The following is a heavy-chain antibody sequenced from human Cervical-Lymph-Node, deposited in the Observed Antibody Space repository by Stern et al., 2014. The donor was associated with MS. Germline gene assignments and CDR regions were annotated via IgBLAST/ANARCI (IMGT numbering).Heavy chain of an antibody. Sequence: EVQLVESGGGLVQPGGSLRVSCAASGITFSNSVMSWVRQVPGKGLEWVSTIGSSGISTYYADSVKCRFTISRDNSKNTLYLQMNSLTVDDTAVYYCACRGSSNSSPFDYWGQGTLVTVSS. V-gene: IGHV3-23*04. D-gene: IGHD4-11*01. J-gene: IGHJ4*02. CDR2: IGSSGIST. CDR1: GITFSNSV. CDR3: ACRGSSNSSPFDY.